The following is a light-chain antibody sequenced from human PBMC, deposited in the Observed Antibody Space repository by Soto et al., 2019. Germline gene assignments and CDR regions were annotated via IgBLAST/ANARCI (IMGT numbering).Light chain of an antibody. CDR3: QQRSNWPLT. CDR1: QSVSSY. Sequence: EIVLTQSPATLSLSPGERATLSCRASQSVSSYVVWYQQKPGQAPRLLIYDASNRATGIPARFSGSGSGTDFTLTISSLEPEDFAVYYCQQRSNWPLTFGGGTKVGIK. J-gene: IGKJ4*01. CDR2: DAS. V-gene: IGKV3-11*01.